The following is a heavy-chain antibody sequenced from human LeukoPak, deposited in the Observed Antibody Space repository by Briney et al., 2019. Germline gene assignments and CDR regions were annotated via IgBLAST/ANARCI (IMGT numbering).Heavy chain of an antibody. V-gene: IGHV4-34*01. J-gene: IGHJ4*02. Sequence: SETLSLTCAVYGGSFSGYYWSWIRQPPGKGLEWIGEINHSGSTNYNPSLKSRVTISVDTSKNQFSLKLSSVTAADTAVYYCARSYDYVWGSYRSLGYWGRGTLVTVSS. CDR2: INHSGST. CDR1: GGSFSGYY. CDR3: ARSYDYVWGSYRSLGY. D-gene: IGHD3-16*02.